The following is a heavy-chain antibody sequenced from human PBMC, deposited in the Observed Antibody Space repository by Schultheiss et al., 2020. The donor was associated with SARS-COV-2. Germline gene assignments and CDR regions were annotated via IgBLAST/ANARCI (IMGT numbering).Heavy chain of an antibody. V-gene: IGHV3-30*07. Sequence: GGSLRLSCAASGFTFSSYAMHWVRQAPGKGLEWVAVIWYDGRNRYYADSVKGRFTISRDNSKNTLYLQMNSLRAEDTAVYYCARERSSSWVVYYFDYWGQGTLVTVSS. CDR2: IWYDGRNR. CDR1: GFTFSSYA. J-gene: IGHJ4*02. CDR3: ARERSSSWVVYYFDY. D-gene: IGHD6-13*01.